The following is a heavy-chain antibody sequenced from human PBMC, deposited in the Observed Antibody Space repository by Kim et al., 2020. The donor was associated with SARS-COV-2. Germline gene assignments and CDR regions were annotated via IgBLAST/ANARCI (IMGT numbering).Heavy chain of an antibody. CDR1: GYSFTSYW. CDR3: ARLPYDSSGYYYLYFDY. D-gene: IGHD3-22*01. V-gene: IGHV5-51*01. Sequence: GESLKISCKGSGYSFTSYWIGWVRQMPGKGLEWMGIIYPGDSDTRYSPSFQGQVTISADKSISTAYLQWSSLKASDTAMYYCARLPYDSSGYYYLYFDYWGQGTLVTVSS. CDR2: IYPGDSDT. J-gene: IGHJ4*02.